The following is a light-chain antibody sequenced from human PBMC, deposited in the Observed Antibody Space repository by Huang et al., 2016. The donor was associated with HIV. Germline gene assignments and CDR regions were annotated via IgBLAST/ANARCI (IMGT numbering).Light chain of an antibody. CDR1: QSLVHSDGNTY. CDR3: MQGTHQFT. CDR2: KVS. Sequence: DVVMTQSPLSLPVTLGQPASISCRSSQSLVHSDGNTYLNWFQQRPGQSPRRLIYKVSNRDSGVPDRFSGSGSGTDFILRISRVEAEDVGVYYCMQGTHQFTFGPGTKVDIK. V-gene: IGKV2-30*02. J-gene: IGKJ3*01.